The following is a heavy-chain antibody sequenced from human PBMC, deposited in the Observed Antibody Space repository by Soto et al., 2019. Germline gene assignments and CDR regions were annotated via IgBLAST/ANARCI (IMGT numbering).Heavy chain of an antibody. Sequence: GESLKISCKGSGYSFTSYWISWVRQMPGKGLEWMGRIDPSDSYTNYSPSFQGHVTISADKSISTAYLQWSSLRASDTALYYCARCQRTMTTVTKEGMDVWGQGTTVTVS. CDR2: IDPSDSYT. CDR1: GYSFTSYW. V-gene: IGHV5-10-1*01. CDR3: ARCQRTMTTVTKEGMDV. J-gene: IGHJ6*02. D-gene: IGHD4-17*01.